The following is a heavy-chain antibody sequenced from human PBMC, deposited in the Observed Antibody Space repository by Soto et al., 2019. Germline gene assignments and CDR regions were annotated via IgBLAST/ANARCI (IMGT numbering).Heavy chain of an antibody. V-gene: IGHV4-61*01. CDR2: IYYTGST. CDR1: DGSVTSANYY. D-gene: IGHD3-10*01. Sequence: SETLSLTCSVADGSVTSANYYWTWIRQPPGKGLEWIAYIYYTGSTNYNPSLKSRVTISVDTSKNQFSLKLSSVTAADTAVYYCARARRGYYYYYGMDVWGQGTTVTVSS. J-gene: IGHJ6*02. CDR3: ARARRGYYYYYGMDV.